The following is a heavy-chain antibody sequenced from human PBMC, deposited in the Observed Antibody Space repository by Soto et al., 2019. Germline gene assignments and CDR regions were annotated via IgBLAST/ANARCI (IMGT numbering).Heavy chain of an antibody. J-gene: IGHJ4*02. CDR3: ARVYSSPDYGIDY. CDR2: VSYDGSNI. Sequence: GGSLRLSCAASGFTFSSYSMHWVRQAPGKGLEWVAVVSYDGSNIYYADSVKGRFTISRDNSKNTLYLQMNSLKPEDTAVYYCARVYSSPDYGIDYRGQGTLVTLS. CDR1: GFTFSSYS. D-gene: IGHD6-19*01. V-gene: IGHV3-30-3*01.